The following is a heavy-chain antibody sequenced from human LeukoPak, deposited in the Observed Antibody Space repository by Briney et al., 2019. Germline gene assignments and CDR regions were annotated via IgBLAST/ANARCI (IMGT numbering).Heavy chain of an antibody. J-gene: IGHJ4*02. V-gene: IGHV3-7*04. CDR2: IKQDGSKK. CDR1: GFPFSSYW. D-gene: IGHD5-24*01. CDR3: TRVGYIDEGIDY. Sequence: PGGSLRPSCVASGFPFSSYWMTWVRQAPGKGLEWVANIKQDGSKKSYVDSVKGRFTISRDNAKNSLYLQMNSLRAEDTAIYYCTRVGYIDEGIDYWGQGTLVTVSS.